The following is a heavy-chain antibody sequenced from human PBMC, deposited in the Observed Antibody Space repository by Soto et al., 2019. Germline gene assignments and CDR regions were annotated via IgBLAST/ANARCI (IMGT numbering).Heavy chain of an antibody. Sequence: EVQLLESGGGLVQPGGSLRLSCAASGFTFTNHAMNWVRQAPGKGLEWVSTISGVADSTYYANSVKGRFTISRDNSKNTLSLQMNSLRADDTAIYYCAKAGIGYCSSTSCLYYFDYWGQGTLVTVSS. CDR2: ISGVADST. CDR3: AKAGIGYCSSTSCLYYFDY. V-gene: IGHV3-23*01. J-gene: IGHJ4*02. D-gene: IGHD2-2*03. CDR1: GFTFTNHA.